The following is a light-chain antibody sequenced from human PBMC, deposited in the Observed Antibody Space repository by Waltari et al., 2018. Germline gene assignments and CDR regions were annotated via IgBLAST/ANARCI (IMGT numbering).Light chain of an antibody. J-gene: IGLJ1*01. CDR1: SSDVGHYNL. CDR2: EVT. V-gene: IGLV2-23*02. Sequence: QSGLTQPASVSGSPGQSITISCTRTSSDVGHYNLVSLYQQYPGKAPKLMVYEVTKRTSGVSDRFSGSKSGNTASLTISGLQSEDEADYYCCSYAGLGIYVFGTGTKVTVL. CDR3: CSYAGLGIYV.